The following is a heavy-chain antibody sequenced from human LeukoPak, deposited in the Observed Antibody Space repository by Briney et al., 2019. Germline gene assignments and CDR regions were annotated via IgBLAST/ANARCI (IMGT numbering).Heavy chain of an antibody. CDR3: ARDHDSSGYFFDY. CDR1: GFTFSSYG. CDR2: ISYDGSNK. D-gene: IGHD3-22*01. Sequence: GRSLRLSCAASGFTFSSYGMHWVRQAPGKGLEWVAVISYDGSNKYYADSVKGRFTISRDNSKNTLYLQMNSLRAEDTAVYYCARDHDSSGYFFDYWGQGTLVAVSS. J-gene: IGHJ4*02. V-gene: IGHV3-30*03.